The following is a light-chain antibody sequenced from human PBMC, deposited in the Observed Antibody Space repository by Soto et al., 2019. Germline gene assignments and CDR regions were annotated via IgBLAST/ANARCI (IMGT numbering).Light chain of an antibody. CDR2: YDS. CDR1: NIGSKS. Sequence: SYELTQPPSVSVAPGKTARITCGGNNIGSKSVHWYQQKPGQAPVLVIYYDSDRPSGIPERFSGSNSGNTATLTISRVDAGDEADSYCQVWDNTSDPVVFGGGTKLTVL. CDR3: QVWDNTSDPVV. J-gene: IGLJ2*01. V-gene: IGLV3-21*04.